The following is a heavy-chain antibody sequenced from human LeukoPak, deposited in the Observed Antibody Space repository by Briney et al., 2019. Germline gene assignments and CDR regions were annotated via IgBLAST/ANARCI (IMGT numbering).Heavy chain of an antibody. CDR3: ARYYLFYGYNWFDP. V-gene: IGHV1-18*01. Sequence: ASVKVSCTASGYTFTSYGIRWVRQAPGQGLEWMGWISAYNGNTNYAQKLQGRVTMTTDTSTSTAYMELRSLRSDDTAVYYCARYYLFYGYNWFDPWGQGTLVTVSS. D-gene: IGHD2/OR15-2a*01. CDR1: GYTFTSYG. J-gene: IGHJ5*02. CDR2: ISAYNGNT.